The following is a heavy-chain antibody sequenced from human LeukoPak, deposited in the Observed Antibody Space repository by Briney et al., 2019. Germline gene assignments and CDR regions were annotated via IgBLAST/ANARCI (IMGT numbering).Heavy chain of an antibody. CDR1: GLTFSSYA. Sequence: GGSLRLSCAASGLTFSSYAMHWVRQAPGKGLEWVAVISYDGSNKYFADSVKGRFTISRDNSKNTLYLQMNSLRAEDTAVYYCAKDHYDSGGYFWDYWGQGTLVTVSS. CDR3: AKDHYDSGGYFWDY. V-gene: IGHV3-30*18. J-gene: IGHJ4*02. CDR2: ISYDGSNK. D-gene: IGHD3-22*01.